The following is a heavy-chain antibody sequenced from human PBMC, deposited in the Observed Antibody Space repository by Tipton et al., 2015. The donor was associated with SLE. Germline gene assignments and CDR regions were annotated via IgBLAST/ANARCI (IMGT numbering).Heavy chain of an antibody. J-gene: IGHJ4*02. V-gene: IGHV4-30-2*01. CDR1: GGSISSGGYS. CDR3: ARELAGGFDY. D-gene: IGHD3-10*01. Sequence: LRLSCAVSGGSISSGGYSWSWIRQPPGKGLEWIGYIYHSGSTYYNPSLKSRVTISVDRSKNQFSLKLSSVTAADTAVYYCARELAGGFDYWGQGTLVTVSS. CDR2: IYHSGST.